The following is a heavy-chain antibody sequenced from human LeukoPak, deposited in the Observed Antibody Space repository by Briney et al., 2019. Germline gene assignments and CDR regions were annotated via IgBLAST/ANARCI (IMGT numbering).Heavy chain of an antibody. D-gene: IGHD3-22*01. CDR2: ISAYNGNT. CDR3: ARVVAYYYDSSGYYYFDY. J-gene: IGHJ4*02. Sequence: RASVKVSCKASGYTFTSCGISWVRQAPGQGLEWMGWISAYNGNTNYAQKLQGRVTMTTDTSTSTAYMELRSLRSDDTAVYYCARVVAYYYDSSGYYYFDYWGRGTLVTVSS. V-gene: IGHV1-18*01. CDR1: GYTFTSCG.